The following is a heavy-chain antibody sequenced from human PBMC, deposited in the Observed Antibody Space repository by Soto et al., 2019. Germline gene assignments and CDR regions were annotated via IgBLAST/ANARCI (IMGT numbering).Heavy chain of an antibody. J-gene: IGHJ4*02. CDR1: GGSISSYY. V-gene: IGHV4-59*08. CDR3: ARRYGPGFDY. D-gene: IGHD4-17*01. Sequence: SETLSLTCTVSGGSISSYYWSWIRQPPGKGLEWIGYIYYSGSTNYNPSLKSRVTISVDTSKNQFSLKLSSVTAADTAVYYCARRYGPGFDYWGQGTLGTVSS. CDR2: IYYSGST.